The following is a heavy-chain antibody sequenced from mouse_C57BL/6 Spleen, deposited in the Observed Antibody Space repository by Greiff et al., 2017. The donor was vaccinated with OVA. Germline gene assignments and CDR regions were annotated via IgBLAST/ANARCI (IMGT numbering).Heavy chain of an antibody. J-gene: IGHJ1*03. D-gene: IGHD2-5*01. V-gene: IGHV1-53*01. Sequence: VQLKQPGTELVKPGASVKLSCKASGYTFTSYWMHWVKQRPGQGLEWIGNINPSNGGTNYNEKFKSKATLTVDKSSSTAYMQLSSLTSEDSSVYYCAREGDLSNPWYFDVWGTGTTVTVSS. CDR3: AREGDLSNPWYFDV. CDR1: GYTFTSYW. CDR2: INPSNGGT.